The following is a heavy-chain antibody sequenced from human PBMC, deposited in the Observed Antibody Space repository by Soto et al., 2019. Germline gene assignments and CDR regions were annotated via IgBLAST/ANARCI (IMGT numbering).Heavy chain of an antibody. CDR3: TRRGSICTSTSCFNY. J-gene: IGHJ4*02. D-gene: IGHD2-2*01. Sequence: GRSLRLPWAAAGGTCIDSARHWVRQTSGKGLEWVGRIRSKANSYATAYVASVKGRFTISRDDSKNTAYLQMNSLKIEDTAVYYCTRRGSICTSTSCFNYWGQGTLVTVSS. CDR1: GGTCIDSA. CDR2: IRSKANSYAT. V-gene: IGHV3-73*01.